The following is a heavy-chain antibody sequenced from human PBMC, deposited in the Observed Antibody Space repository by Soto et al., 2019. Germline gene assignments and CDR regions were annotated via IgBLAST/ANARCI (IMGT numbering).Heavy chain of an antibody. CDR3: ARGSRYCSSTSCYSWFDP. V-gene: IGHV3-21*01. CDR1: GFTFSSYS. CDR2: ISSSSSSYI. J-gene: IGHJ5*02. Sequence: GGSLRLSCAASGFTFSSYSMNWVRQAPGKGLEWVSSISSSSSSYIYYADSVKGRFTISRDNAKNSLYLQMNSLRAEDTAVYYCARGSRYCSSTSCYSWFDPWGQGTLVTVSS. D-gene: IGHD2-2*01.